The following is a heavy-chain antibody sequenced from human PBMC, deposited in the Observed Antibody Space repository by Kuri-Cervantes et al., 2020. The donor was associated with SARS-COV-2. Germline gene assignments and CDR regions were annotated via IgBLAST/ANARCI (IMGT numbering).Heavy chain of an antibody. CDR1: GFTFDDYA. V-gene: IGHV3-9*01. CDR3: AKDIRSSGWSIDY. J-gene: IGHJ4*02. Sequence: SLKISCAASGFTFDDYAMHWVRQAPGKGLEWVSGISWNSGSIGYADSVKGRFTISRDNAKNSLYLQMNSLRAEGTALYYCAKDIRSSGWSIDYRGQGTLVTVSS. CDR2: ISWNSGSI. D-gene: IGHD6-19*01.